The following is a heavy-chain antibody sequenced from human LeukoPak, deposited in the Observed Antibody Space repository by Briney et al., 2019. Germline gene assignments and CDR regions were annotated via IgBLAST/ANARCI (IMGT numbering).Heavy chain of an antibody. CDR3: ARAIVVVPAAMQDWFDP. Sequence: DSVKGRFTISRDNSKNTLYLQMNSLRADDTAVYYCARAIVVVPAAMQDWFDPWGQGTLVTVSS. D-gene: IGHD2-2*01. V-gene: IGHV3-30*01. J-gene: IGHJ5*02.